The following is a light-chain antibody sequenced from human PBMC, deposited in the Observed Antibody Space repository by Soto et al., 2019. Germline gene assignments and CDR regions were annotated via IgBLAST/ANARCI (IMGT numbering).Light chain of an antibody. CDR2: GAS. V-gene: IGKV1-39*01. CDR1: QSISSY. Sequence: DIQMTQSPSSLSASVGDRVTITCRASQSISSYLNWYQQKPGKAPKLLIYGASSLQSGVPSRFSGSGSGTDFTLTISSLQPEDFATYYWQQTYSTPPTFGQGTKVEIK. CDR3: QQTYSTPPT. J-gene: IGKJ1*01.